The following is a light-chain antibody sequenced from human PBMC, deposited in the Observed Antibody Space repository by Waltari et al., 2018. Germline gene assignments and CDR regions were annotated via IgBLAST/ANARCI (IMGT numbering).Light chain of an antibody. Sequence: QSALTQPASVSGSPGQSITISCTGTSSDVGSYNFVSWYQQHPGNAPTLMIYEATKRPSGVSDRVPGSKSGNTASLTISGLQAEDEADYYCCSYAGSNTWVFGGGTKVTVL. J-gene: IGLJ3*02. CDR3: CSYAGSNTWV. CDR2: EAT. V-gene: IGLV2-23*01. CDR1: SSDVGSYNF.